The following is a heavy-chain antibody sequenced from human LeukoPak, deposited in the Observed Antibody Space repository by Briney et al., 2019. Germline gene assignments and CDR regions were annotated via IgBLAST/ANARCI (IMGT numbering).Heavy chain of an antibody. CDR3: ARETGASTVTTSIRYYYYGMDV. D-gene: IGHD4-17*01. Sequence: VTSVKVSCKASGYTFTGYYMHWVRQAPGQGLEWMGWINPNSGGTNYAQKFQGWVTMTRDTSISTAYMELSRLRSDDTAVYYCARETGASTVTTSIRYYYYGMDVWGQGTTVTVSS. J-gene: IGHJ6*02. V-gene: IGHV1-2*04. CDR1: GYTFTGYY. CDR2: INPNSGGT.